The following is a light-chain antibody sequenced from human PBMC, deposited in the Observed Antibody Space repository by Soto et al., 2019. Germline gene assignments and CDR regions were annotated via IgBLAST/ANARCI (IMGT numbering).Light chain of an antibody. CDR1: TSDDY. V-gene: IGLV2-14*01. CDR3: SSYTTTNSWI. Sequence: QSALPQPASVSGSPGQSITISCTGATSDDYVSWYQQPPGKAPKLLIYEVVNRPSEVSNRFSGSKSDNTASLTISGLQAEDEAHYYCSSYTTTNSWIFGTGTKVT. CDR2: EVV. J-gene: IGLJ1*01.